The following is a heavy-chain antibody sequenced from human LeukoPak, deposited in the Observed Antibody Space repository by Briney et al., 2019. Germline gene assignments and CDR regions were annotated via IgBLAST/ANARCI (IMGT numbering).Heavy chain of an antibody. J-gene: IGHJ4*02. Sequence: PSETLSLTCTVSGGSISSSSYYWGWIRQPPGKGLEWIGNIYYSGSTYYNPSLKSRVTISVDTSKNQFSLKLSSVTAADTAVYYCGSGNQSVNRFDYWGQGTLVTVSS. D-gene: IGHD4-23*01. CDR2: IYYSGST. CDR1: GGSISSSSYY. V-gene: IGHV4-39*07. CDR3: GSGNQSVNRFDY.